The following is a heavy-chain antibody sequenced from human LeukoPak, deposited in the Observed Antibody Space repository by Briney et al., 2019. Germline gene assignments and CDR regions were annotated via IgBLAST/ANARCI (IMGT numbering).Heavy chain of an antibody. D-gene: IGHD5-18*01. Sequence: GGSLRLSCAASGFIFDDYGMTWVRQAPGKGLEWVSSISSISTYIYYADSVKGRFTISRDNAKNSLYLQMNSLRAEDTAVYYCARALDTAWNYYYMDVWGKGTTVTVSS. CDR1: GFIFDDYG. CDR3: ARALDTAWNYYYMDV. J-gene: IGHJ6*03. V-gene: IGHV3-21*01. CDR2: ISSISTYI.